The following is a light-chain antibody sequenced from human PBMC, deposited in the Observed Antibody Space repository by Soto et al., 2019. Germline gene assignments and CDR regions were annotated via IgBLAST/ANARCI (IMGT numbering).Light chain of an antibody. J-gene: IGLJ7*01. CDR2: GNR. Sequence: QPVLTQPPSVSGAPGQRGTISCTGNSSNLGAGYDVHWYQQLPGAAPKLVILGNRNRPSGIPERFSGSKSGTSASLAITGLQAEDEADYYCQAYDYSLTASVFGGGTQLTVL. CDR3: QAYDYSLTASV. CDR1: SSNLGAGYD. V-gene: IGLV1-40*01.